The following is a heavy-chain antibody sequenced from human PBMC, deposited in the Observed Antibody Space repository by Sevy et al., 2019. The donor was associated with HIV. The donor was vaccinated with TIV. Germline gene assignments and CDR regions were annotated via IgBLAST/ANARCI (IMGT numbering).Heavy chain of an antibody. CDR2: LNHKAYGGIL. J-gene: IGHJ4*02. CDR3: TGWKGAQSIFDY. Sequence: GGSLRLSCTGSGFTFGDYAMSWVRQAPGKGLEWVAFLNHKAYGGILDYAASVKGRFSISRDDSKSIAHRQRNDLKTEYTAIYYCTGWKGAQSIFDYWGQGALVTVSS. CDR1: GFTFGDYA. D-gene: IGHD1-1*01. V-gene: IGHV3-49*04.